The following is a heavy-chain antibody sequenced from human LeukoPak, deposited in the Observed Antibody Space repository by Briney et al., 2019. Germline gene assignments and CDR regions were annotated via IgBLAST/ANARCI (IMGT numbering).Heavy chain of an antibody. J-gene: IGHJ6*02. D-gene: IGHD2-15*01. Sequence: PGGSLRLSCAASGFTFSSYAMSWVRQAPGKGLEWVSAISGSGGSTYYADSVKGRFTISRDNSKNTLYLQMNSLRAEDTAVYYCAKDLRIVGPAKGMDVWSQGTTVTVSS. V-gene: IGHV3-23*01. CDR3: AKDLRIVGPAKGMDV. CDR1: GFTFSSYA. CDR2: ISGSGGST.